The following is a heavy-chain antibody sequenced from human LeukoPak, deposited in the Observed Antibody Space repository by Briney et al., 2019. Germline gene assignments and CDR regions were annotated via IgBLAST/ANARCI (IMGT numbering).Heavy chain of an antibody. V-gene: IGHV3-23*01. CDR3: AKKHDYGDFYWSFDL. CDR2: ISGSGGST. D-gene: IGHD4-17*01. J-gene: IGHJ2*01. Sequence: GRSLRLSCAAAGFTFSSYAMSWVRQAPGKGLERVSAISGSGGSTFYADSVKGRFTISRDNSKNTLYLQMNSLSAEDTAVYSCAKKHDYGDFYWSFDLWGRGTLVTVSS. CDR1: GFTFSSYA.